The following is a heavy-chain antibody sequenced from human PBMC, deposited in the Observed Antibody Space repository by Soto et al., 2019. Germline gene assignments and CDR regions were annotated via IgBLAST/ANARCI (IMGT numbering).Heavy chain of an antibody. CDR3: VRDAPFPSVGDTKSWYFDL. CDR1: GGSITGSHW. J-gene: IGHJ2*01. V-gene: IGHV4-4*02. CDR2: VYHSGTT. D-gene: IGHD1-26*01. Sequence: QVQLQESGPGLVQPSGTLSLTCAVSGGSITGSHWWNWVRQPPGKGLEWIGEVYHSGTTNFNPSLKSRVTISVDKSHCQLSLNLYSVTAADTAVYYCVRDAPFPSVGDTKSWYFDLWGRGALVIVSS.